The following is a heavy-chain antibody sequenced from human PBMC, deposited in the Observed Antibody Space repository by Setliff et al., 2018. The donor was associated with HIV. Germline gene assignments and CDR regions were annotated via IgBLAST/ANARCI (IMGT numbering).Heavy chain of an antibody. J-gene: IGHJ4*02. CDR2: IHSSGST. CDR3: ARGPGLLDY. V-gene: IGHV4-4*07. CDR1: GVSISNYY. Sequence: PSETLSLTCTVSGVSISNYYWNWIRQPPGKGLEWIGRIHSSGSTNYSPSLKGRVTMSVDTSKNQFSLKLTSVTAADTAVYFCARGPGLLDYWGQGVLVTVSS. D-gene: IGHD3-3*01.